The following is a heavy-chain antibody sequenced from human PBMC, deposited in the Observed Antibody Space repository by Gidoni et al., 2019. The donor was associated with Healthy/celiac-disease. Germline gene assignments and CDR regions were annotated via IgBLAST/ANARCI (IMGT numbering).Heavy chain of an antibody. V-gene: IGHV3-7*04. CDR2: IKQDGSEK. Sequence: EVQLVESGGGLVQPGVSLRLSCAASGFTFSSYWMSWVRQAPGKGLEWVANIKQDGSEKYYVDSVKGRFTITRDNAKKSLYLQMNSLRAEDTAVYYCARITPGDYFDYWGQGTLVTVSS. J-gene: IGHJ4*02. CDR3: ARITPGDYFDY. D-gene: IGHD1-20*01. CDR1: GFTFSSYW.